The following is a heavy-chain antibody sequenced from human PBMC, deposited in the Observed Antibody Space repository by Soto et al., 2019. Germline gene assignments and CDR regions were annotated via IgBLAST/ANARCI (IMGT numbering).Heavy chain of an antibody. D-gene: IGHD3-22*01. CDR3: AKDFNYYDSSGYWPDY. J-gene: IGHJ4*02. Sequence: GGSLRLSCAASGFTFSSYAMHWVSQAPGKGLEWVAIISYDGTNEYYADSVKGRFTISRDNSKSTLYLQMNSLRVEDTSVYYCAKDFNYYDSSGYWPDYWGQGTLVTVSS. CDR2: ISYDGTNE. V-gene: IGHV3-30*04. CDR1: GFTFSSYA.